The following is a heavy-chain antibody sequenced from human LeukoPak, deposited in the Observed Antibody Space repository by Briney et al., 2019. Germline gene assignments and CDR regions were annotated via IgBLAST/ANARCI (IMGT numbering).Heavy chain of an antibody. CDR1: GYTSTDYY. V-gene: IGHV1-69-2*01. D-gene: IGHD2-2*01. CDR3: ATALVVPAAMGNNWFDP. CDR2: VDPEDGET. Sequence: ATVKISCKVSGYTSTDYYMHWVQQAPGKGLEWMGLVDPEDGETIYAEKFQGRVTITADTSTDTAYMELSSLRSEDTAVYYCATALVVPAAMGNNWFDPWGQGTLVTISS. J-gene: IGHJ5*02.